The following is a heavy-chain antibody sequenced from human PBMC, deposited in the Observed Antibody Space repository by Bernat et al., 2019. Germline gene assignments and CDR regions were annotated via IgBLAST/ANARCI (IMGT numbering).Heavy chain of an antibody. CDR2: IWDDGNNK. Sequence: QVQLVESGGGVVQPGRSLRLSCAASGFTFSGYAMRWVRQAPGKGLEWVALIWDDGNNKYYADSVKGRFTISRDNSKNTLSLQLDSLRVEDTAVYYCAKDPATGSTWNYFDYWGQGTLVTVSP. CDR3: AKDPATGSTWNYFDY. V-gene: IGHV3-33*03. CDR1: GFTFSGYA. D-gene: IGHD1-1*01. J-gene: IGHJ4*02.